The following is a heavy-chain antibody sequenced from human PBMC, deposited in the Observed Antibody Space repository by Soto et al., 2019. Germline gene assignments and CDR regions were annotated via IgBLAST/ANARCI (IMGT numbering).Heavy chain of an antibody. Sequence: QVQLVQSGAEVKKPGSSVKVSCKASGGTFSSYTIIWMRQAPGQGFEYMGKITPMVGIANTAQKFQGRVTVTADKSTTTAYIQLSSLRSEDTAVYFCASSMSTVTRDFRRWYSGMDLWGQGTTFSVSS. CDR3: ASSMSTVTRDFRRWYSGMDL. CDR2: ITPMVGIA. CDR1: GGTFSSYT. D-gene: IGHD4-17*01. J-gene: IGHJ6*02. V-gene: IGHV1-69*02.